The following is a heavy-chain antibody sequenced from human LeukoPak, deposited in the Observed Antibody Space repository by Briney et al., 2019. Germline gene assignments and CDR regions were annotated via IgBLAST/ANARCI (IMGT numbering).Heavy chain of an antibody. CDR3: ASSYSSSWYNY. V-gene: IGHV3-33*01. Sequence: GRSLRLSCAASGFTFSSYGMHWVRPAPGKGLEWVAVIWYDGSNKYYADSVKGRFTISRDNSKNTLYLQMNSLRAEDTAVYYCASSYSSSWYNYWGQGTLVTVSS. D-gene: IGHD6-13*01. CDR1: GFTFSSYG. J-gene: IGHJ4*02. CDR2: IWYDGSNK.